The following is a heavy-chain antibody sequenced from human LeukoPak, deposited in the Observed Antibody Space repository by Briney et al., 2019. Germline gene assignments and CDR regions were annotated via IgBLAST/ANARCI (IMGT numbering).Heavy chain of an antibody. CDR2: INPSGGIT. V-gene: IGHV1-46*01. D-gene: IGHD2-2*01. Sequence: ASVKVSCKASGYTFTSYYMHWVRQAPGQGLERMGMINPSGGITSYAQSFQGRVTMTRDTSTRTVYMEMSSLRSEDTAVYFCARDLLPSRYCTSTSCSASDSWGQGTLVIVSS. CDR1: GYTFTSYY. J-gene: IGHJ4*02. CDR3: ARDLLPSRYCTSTSCSASDS.